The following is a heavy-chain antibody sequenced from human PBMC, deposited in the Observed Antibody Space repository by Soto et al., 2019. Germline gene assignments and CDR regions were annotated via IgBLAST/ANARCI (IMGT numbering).Heavy chain of an antibody. Sequence: SETLSLTCTVSGGSISSYYWSWIRQPPGKGLEWIGYIYYSGSTNYNPSLKSRVTISVDTSKNQFSLELSRLTSDDTAVYYCARYQYWSGYLDAWGKGTTVTVSS. CDR3: ARYQYWSGYLDA. J-gene: IGHJ6*04. V-gene: IGHV4-59*01. CDR2: IYYSGST. D-gene: IGHD3-3*01. CDR1: GGSISSYY.